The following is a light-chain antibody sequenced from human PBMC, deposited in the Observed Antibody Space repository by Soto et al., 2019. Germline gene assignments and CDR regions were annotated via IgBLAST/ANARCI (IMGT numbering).Light chain of an antibody. V-gene: IGKV1-5*01. CDR2: DAS. CDR3: QQNFSPDVT. J-gene: IGKJ4*01. CDR1: QSISSW. Sequence: DIQMTQSPSTLSASVGDRVTITCRASQSISSWLAWYQQKPGKAPKLLIYDASSLESGVPSRFSGSGSGTEFTLTISSLQPDDFATYYCQQNFSPDVTLGGGTKVDIK.